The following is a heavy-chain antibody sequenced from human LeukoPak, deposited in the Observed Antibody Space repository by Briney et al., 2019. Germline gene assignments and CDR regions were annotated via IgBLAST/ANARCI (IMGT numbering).Heavy chain of an antibody. J-gene: IGHJ3*02. Sequence: GASMKVSCKASGYTFTAYYIHWVRQAPGQGLEWMGWIDPNSGDTKYVEKFQGRVTMTRDTSFSTAYMALSSLRSDDTAMYYCASFAFDIWGQGTMVTVSS. CDR1: GYTFTAYY. CDR2: IDPNSGDT. CDR3: ASFAFDI. V-gene: IGHV1-2*02.